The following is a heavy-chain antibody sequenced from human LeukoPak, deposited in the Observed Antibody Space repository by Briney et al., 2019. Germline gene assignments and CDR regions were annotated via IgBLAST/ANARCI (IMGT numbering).Heavy chain of an antibody. CDR1: GYTFTGYY. CDR3: ARDGIGASSWYGRGGFDY. Sequence: ASVKVSCKASGYTFTGYYMHWVRQAPGQGLEWMGWINPNSGGTNYAQKFQGRVTMTRDTSISTAYMELSRLRSDDTAVYYCARDGIGASSWYGRGGFDYWGQGTQVTVSS. J-gene: IGHJ4*02. CDR2: INPNSGGT. V-gene: IGHV1-2*02. D-gene: IGHD6-13*01.